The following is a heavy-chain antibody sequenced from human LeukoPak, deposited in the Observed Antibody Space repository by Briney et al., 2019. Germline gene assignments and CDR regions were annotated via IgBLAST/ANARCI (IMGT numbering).Heavy chain of an antibody. D-gene: IGHD2-15*01. CDR3: ARSSRGCSGGSCYGA. CDR1: GGTFSSYA. V-gene: IGHV1-69*01. Sequence: ASVKVSCKASGGTFSSYAISWVRQAPGQGLEWMGGIIPIFGTANYAQKFQGRVTITADESTSTAYMELRSLRSEDTAVYYCARSSRGCSGGSCYGAWGQGTLVTVSS. CDR2: IIPIFGTA. J-gene: IGHJ5*02.